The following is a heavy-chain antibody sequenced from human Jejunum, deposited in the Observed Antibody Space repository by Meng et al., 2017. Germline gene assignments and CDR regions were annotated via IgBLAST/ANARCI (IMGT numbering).Heavy chain of an antibody. CDR2: INAGNGDS. Sequence: QVHLVQSGAEVKKPGASVKISCETSGYTFTNFAIHWVRQAPGQRLEWMGWINAGNGDSKYSRNFQARVTMTRDTSTSTVYMELTSLKSEDTAVYYCARDRDWVVWDYWGRGTLVTVS. J-gene: IGHJ4*01. V-gene: IGHV1-3*01. CDR3: ARDRDWVVWDY. D-gene: IGHD3/OR15-3a*01. CDR1: GYTFTNFA.